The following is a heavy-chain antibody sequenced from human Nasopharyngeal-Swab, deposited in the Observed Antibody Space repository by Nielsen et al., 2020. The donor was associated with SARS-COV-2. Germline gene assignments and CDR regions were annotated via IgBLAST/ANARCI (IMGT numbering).Heavy chain of an antibody. D-gene: IGHD6-13*01. CDR2: ISSSGSTI. V-gene: IGHV3-11*01. Sequence: GESLKISCAASGFTFRDCYMRWNRQAPGKGLEWVSYISSSGSTIYYADSVKGRFTISRDNAKNSLYLQMNSLRDEDTAVYYCAREYSSSWYCLGYWGQGTLVTVSS. CDR1: GFTFRDCY. CDR3: AREYSSSWYCLGY. J-gene: IGHJ4*02.